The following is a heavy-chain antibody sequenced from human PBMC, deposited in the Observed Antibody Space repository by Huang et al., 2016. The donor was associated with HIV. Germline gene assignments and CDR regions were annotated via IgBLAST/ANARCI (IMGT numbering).Heavy chain of an antibody. V-gene: IGHV3-33*04. CDR1: GFILSNYG. CDR3: ARGDYYDSSGYHPGYFDY. Sequence: VQLIESGGGVVQPGKSLRLSCATSGFILSNYGMHWVRTAAGKGLKWVEFIRNDGIKKNYADSVRGRFTVGRDNGNNTLFLQMRSLGVDDTAVYYCARGDYYDSSGYHPGYFDYWGQGILVTVSS. J-gene: IGHJ4*02. D-gene: IGHD3-22*01. CDR2: IRNDGIKK.